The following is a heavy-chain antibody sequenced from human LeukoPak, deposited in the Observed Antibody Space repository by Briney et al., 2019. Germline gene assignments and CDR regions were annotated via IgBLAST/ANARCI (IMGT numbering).Heavy chain of an antibody. CDR1: GGSISINDYY. J-gene: IGHJ3*02. CDR2: IYYSGST. Sequence: SETLSLTCTVSGGSISINDYYWSWIRQTPGKGLEWIGYIYYSGSTYYNPSLKSRVTISVDTSKNQFSLKLTSVTAADTAVYYCARRFTMVRGTRRDGFDIWGQGTMVTVSS. D-gene: IGHD3-10*01. CDR3: ARRFTMVRGTRRDGFDI. V-gene: IGHV4-30-4*01.